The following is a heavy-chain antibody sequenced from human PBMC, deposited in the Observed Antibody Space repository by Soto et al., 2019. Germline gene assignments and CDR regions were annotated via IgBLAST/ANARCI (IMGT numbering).Heavy chain of an antibody. CDR1: GGSISSSSYY. J-gene: IGHJ4*02. CDR3: ARLAHYYDSSGYYYFENFDY. Sequence: SETLSLTCTVSGGSISSSSYYWGWIRQPPGKGLEWIGSIYYSGSTYYNPSLKSRVTISVDTSKNQFSLKLSSVTAADTAVYYCARLAHYYDSSGYYYFENFDYWGQGTLVTVSS. CDR2: IYYSGST. D-gene: IGHD3-22*01. V-gene: IGHV4-39*01.